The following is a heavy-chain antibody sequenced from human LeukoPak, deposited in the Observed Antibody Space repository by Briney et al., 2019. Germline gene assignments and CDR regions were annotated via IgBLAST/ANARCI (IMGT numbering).Heavy chain of an antibody. Sequence: SETLSLTCTVSGGSISSYYWSWIRQPPGKGLEWIGYIYYSGRNNYNPSLKSRVTISVDTSKNQFSLKLSSVTAADTAVYYCARRRGSGNYFDYWGQGTLVTVSS. CDR2: IYYSGRN. D-gene: IGHD1-26*01. CDR3: ARRRGSGNYFDY. CDR1: GGSISSYY. V-gene: IGHV4-59*08. J-gene: IGHJ4*02.